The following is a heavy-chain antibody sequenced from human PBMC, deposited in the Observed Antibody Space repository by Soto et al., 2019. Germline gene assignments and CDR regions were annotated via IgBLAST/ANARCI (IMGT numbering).Heavy chain of an antibody. D-gene: IGHD1-26*01. CDR1: VYIFSDHY. CDR2: SRNKANSYST. CDR3: ARFSGSYTRGLDY. V-gene: IGHV3-72*01. Sequence: EVQVVECGGGFVQPGGSLRLSCAASVYIFSDHYIDWVREARGKGLEWVGRSRNKANSYSTEYAASVKGRFTISRDESKNSLYLQMNSLKTEDTAVYYCARFSGSYTRGLDYWGQGTLVTVSS. J-gene: IGHJ4*02.